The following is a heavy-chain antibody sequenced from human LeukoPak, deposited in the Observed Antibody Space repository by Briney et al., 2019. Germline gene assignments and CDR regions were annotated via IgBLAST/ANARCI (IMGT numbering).Heavy chain of an antibody. J-gene: IGHJ6*03. D-gene: IGHD2-2*01. CDR2: IYYSGST. CDR1: GGSISSGDYY. CDR3: ARGPDCSSTSCYTYYYYMDV. V-gene: IGHV4-30-4*08. Sequence: SETLSLACTVSGGSISSGDYYWSWIRQPPGKGLEWIGYIYYSGSTYYNPSLKSRVTISVDTSKNPFSLKLSSATATDTAVYYCARGPDCSSTSCYTYYYYMDVWGKGTTVTVSS.